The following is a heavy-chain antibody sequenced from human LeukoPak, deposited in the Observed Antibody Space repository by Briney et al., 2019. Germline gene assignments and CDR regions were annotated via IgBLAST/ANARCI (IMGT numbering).Heavy chain of an antibody. Sequence: GESLKISCKISGYKLTNNWIGWVRQAPGKGLEWVGRIKSKTDGGTTDYAAPVKGRFTISRDDSKNTLYLQMNSLKTEDTAVYYCTTPPGVAAPTQDNWFDPWGQGTLVTVSS. CDR3: TTPPGVAAPTQDNWFDP. V-gene: IGHV3-15*01. CDR2: IKSKTDGGTT. J-gene: IGHJ5*02. D-gene: IGHD6-6*01. CDR1: GYKLTNNW.